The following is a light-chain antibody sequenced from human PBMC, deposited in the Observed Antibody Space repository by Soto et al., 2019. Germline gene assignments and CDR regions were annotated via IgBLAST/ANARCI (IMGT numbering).Light chain of an antibody. CDR2: DAS. CDR3: QHCHSLPLT. Sequence: DIRMTQSPSSLSASVGDRVTISCQASQDISNSLNWYQQKPGKAPKLLIYDASNLETGVPSRFSGSGSGTDFTFTISSLQPEDIATYYCQHCHSLPLTFGQGTRLEIK. J-gene: IGKJ5*01. CDR1: QDISNS. V-gene: IGKV1-33*01.